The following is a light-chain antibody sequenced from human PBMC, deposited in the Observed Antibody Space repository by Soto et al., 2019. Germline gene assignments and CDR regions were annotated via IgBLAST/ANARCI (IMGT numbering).Light chain of an antibody. J-gene: IGKJ1*01. Sequence: DIQMTQSPSPLSASVGDRVNITCRASQSISSWLAWYQQKPGKAPKLLIYDASSLESGVPSRFSGSGSGTEFTLTISSLQPDDFATYYCQQYNSYWPFGQVTKVDVK. CDR1: QSISSW. V-gene: IGKV1-5*01. CDR2: DAS. CDR3: QQYNSYWP.